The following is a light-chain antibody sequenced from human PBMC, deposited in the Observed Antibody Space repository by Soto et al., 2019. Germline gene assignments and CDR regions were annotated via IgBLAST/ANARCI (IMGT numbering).Light chain of an antibody. Sequence: QSVLTQPASVSGSPGQSITISCTGTSSDVGGYNYVSWYQQHPGKARKLMIYEVSNRPSGVSNRFSGSKSGNTASLTISGLQAEDEADYSCSSYTGSSTLYVFGTGTKVTVL. CDR2: EVS. J-gene: IGLJ1*01. CDR3: SSYTGSSTLYV. V-gene: IGLV2-14*01. CDR1: SSDVGGYNY.